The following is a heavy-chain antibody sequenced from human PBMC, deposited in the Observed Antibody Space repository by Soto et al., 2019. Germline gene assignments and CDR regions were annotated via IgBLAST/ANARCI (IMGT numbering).Heavy chain of an antibody. V-gene: IGHV3-23*01. Sequence: EVQLLESGGGLVQPGGSLRLSCAASGFTFSTYAMIWVRQAPGKGLEWVSVITGGGGRTYYADSVKGRFTISRDNSKNSRYLQMNSMRAEDTAVYYCAKDRDGDYGGVDYWGQGTLVTVSS. D-gene: IGHD4-17*01. CDR2: ITGGGGRT. CDR3: AKDRDGDYGGVDY. CDR1: GFTFSTYA. J-gene: IGHJ4*02.